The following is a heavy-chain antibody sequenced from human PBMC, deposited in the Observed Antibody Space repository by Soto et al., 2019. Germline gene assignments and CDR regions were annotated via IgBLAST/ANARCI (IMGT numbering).Heavy chain of an antibody. CDR1: GGTFSSYA. D-gene: IGHD3-3*01. CDR2: IIPIFGTA. Sequence: SVKVSCKASGGTFSSYAISWVRQAPGQGPEWMGGIIPIFGTANYAQKFQGRVTITADKSTSTAYMELSSLRSEDTAVYYCASTTYYDFWSGYGPQSYYYYGMDVWGQGTTVTAP. V-gene: IGHV1-69*06. CDR3: ASTTYYDFWSGYGPQSYYYYGMDV. J-gene: IGHJ6*02.